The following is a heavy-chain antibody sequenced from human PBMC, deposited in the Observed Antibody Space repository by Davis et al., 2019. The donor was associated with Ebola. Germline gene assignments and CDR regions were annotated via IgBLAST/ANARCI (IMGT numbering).Heavy chain of an antibody. CDR3: ARRHDYGDH. Sequence: GESLKISCTASGFTFGDYAMSWVRQAPGKGLEWVSSISSSSSYIYYADSVKRRFTISRDNAKNSLYLQMNSLRAEDTAVYYCARRHDYGDHWGQGTLVTVSS. V-gene: IGHV3-21*01. CDR1: GFTFGDYA. CDR2: ISSSSSYI. J-gene: IGHJ4*02.